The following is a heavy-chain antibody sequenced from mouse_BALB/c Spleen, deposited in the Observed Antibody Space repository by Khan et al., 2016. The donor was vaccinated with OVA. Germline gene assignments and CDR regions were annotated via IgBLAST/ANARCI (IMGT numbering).Heavy chain of an antibody. J-gene: IGHJ4*01. CDR2: IAPGSGST. V-gene: IGHV1S41*01. D-gene: IGHD1-1*01. CDR3: ARSNYYGSGLYAMDY. Sequence: DLVMPGAAVTLSCKASGYTFTSYWINWIKQRPGQGLEWIGRIAPGSGSTSSNDMFKGKATLTVDASSSTAYIHLSSLSSEDSAVYFCARSNYYGSGLYAMDYWGQGTSVTVSS. CDR1: GYTFTSYW.